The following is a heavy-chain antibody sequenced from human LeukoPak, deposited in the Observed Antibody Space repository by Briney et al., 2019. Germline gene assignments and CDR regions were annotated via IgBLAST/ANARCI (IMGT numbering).Heavy chain of an antibody. CDR2: ISSSSSYI. CDR1: GFTFSSYS. V-gene: IGHV3-21*01. D-gene: IGHD6-13*01. CDR3: ARDDIAAAGPNYFDY. J-gene: IGHJ4*02. Sequence: GGSLRLSSAASGFTFSSYSMNWVRQAPGKGLEWVSSISSSSSYIYYADSVKGRFTISRDNAKNSLYLQMNSLRAEDTAVYYCARDDIAAAGPNYFDYWGQGTLVTVSS.